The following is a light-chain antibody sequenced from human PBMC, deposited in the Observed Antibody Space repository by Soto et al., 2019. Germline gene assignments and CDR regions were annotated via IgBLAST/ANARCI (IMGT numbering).Light chain of an antibody. V-gene: IGKV1-27*01. CDR3: QKYDSAPWT. CDR1: QGISNY. J-gene: IGKJ1*01. Sequence: EIQMTQSPSSLSASVGDRVTITCRTSQGISNYLAWYQQKPGKVPKLLIYGASTLQSGVPSRLRGSGSGTDFTLIINSLQPEDVATYYCQKYDSAPWTFGQGTKVEI. CDR2: GAS.